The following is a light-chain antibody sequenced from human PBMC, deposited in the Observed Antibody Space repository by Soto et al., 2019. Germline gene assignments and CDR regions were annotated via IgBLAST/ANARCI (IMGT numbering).Light chain of an antibody. CDR3: QQYGSSPPS. Sequence: EIVLTQSPGTLSLSPGERATLSCRASQSVSSSYLAWYQQKPGQAPRLLIYGASSRATGIPDRFSGSGSGTDFTLTISRLEPEDFAVYYCQQYGSSPPSLGPGTKVETK. J-gene: IGKJ3*01. V-gene: IGKV3-20*01. CDR2: GAS. CDR1: QSVSSSY.